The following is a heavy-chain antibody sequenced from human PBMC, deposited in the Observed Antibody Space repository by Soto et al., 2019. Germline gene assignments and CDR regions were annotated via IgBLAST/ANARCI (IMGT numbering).Heavy chain of an antibody. V-gene: IGHV4-4*02. J-gene: IGHJ4*02. D-gene: IGHD3-22*01. CDR2: IYHSGST. CDR1: GGSISSSNW. CDR3: ARTSTYYYDSSGYYFDY. Sequence: SETLPHTCAVSGGSISSSNWWSWVRQTPGKGLEWIGEIYHSGSTNYNPSLKSRVTISVDKSKNQFSLKLSSVTAADTAVYYCARTSTYYYDSSGYYFDYWGQGTLVTVSS.